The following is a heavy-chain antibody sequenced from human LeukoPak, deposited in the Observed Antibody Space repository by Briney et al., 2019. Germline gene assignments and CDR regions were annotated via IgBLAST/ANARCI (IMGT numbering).Heavy chain of an antibody. CDR1: GYSISSGYY. CDR2: IYHSGST. V-gene: IGHV4-38-2*01. CDR3: ARGGYSYGLVY. D-gene: IGHD5-18*01. J-gene: IGHJ4*02. Sequence: PSETLSLTCAVSGYSISSGYYWGWIRQPPGKGLEWIGSIYHSGSTYYNPSLKSRVTISVDTSKNQFSLKLSSVTAADTAVYYCARGGYSYGLVYWGQGTLVTVSS.